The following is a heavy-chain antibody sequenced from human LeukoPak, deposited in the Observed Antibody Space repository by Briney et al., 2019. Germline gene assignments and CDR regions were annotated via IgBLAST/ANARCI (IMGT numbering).Heavy chain of an antibody. V-gene: IGHV3-7*03. J-gene: IGHJ4*02. CDR3: AKEDCSSTSCYGGFDY. D-gene: IGHD2-2*01. CDR1: GFTFSSYW. CDR2: IKQDGSEK. Sequence: PGGSLRLSCAASGFTFSSYWMSWVRQAPGKGLEWVANIKQDGSEKYYVDSVKGRFTISRDNAKNSLYLQMNSLRAEDMALYYCAKEDCSSTSCYGGFDYWGQGTLVTVSS.